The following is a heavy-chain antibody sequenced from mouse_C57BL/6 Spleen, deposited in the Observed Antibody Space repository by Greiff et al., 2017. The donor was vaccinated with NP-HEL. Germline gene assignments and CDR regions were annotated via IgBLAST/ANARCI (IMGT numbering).Heavy chain of an antibody. CDR2: ISDGGSYP. V-gene: IGHV5-4*01. D-gene: IGHD1-1*01. J-gene: IGHJ3*01. CDR1: GFTFSSYA. CDR3: ARDRNYGSSLAWFAY. Sequence: EVMLVESGGGLVKPGGSLKLSCAASGFTFSSYAMSWVRQTPEKRLEWVATISDGGSYPYYPDNVQGRFTISRDNAKNNLYLQMSHLKSEDTAMYYFARDRNYGSSLAWFAYWGQGTLVTVSA.